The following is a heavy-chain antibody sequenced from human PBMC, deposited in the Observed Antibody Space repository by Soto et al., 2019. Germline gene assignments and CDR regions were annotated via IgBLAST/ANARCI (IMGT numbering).Heavy chain of an antibody. J-gene: IGHJ6*02. CDR3: ARYSDYQPYYYYGMDV. CDR2: IKQDGSEK. Sequence: PGGSLRLKCEASGFTFNSYRMSWVRQAPGKGLEWVANIKQDGSEKYYVDSVKGRFTISRDNAKNSLYLQMNSLRAEDTAVYYCARYSDYQPYYYYGMDVWGQGTTVTVSS. D-gene: IGHD4-17*01. V-gene: IGHV3-7*01. CDR1: GFTFNSYR.